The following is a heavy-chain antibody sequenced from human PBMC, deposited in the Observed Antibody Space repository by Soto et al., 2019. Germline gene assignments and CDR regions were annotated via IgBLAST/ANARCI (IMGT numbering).Heavy chain of an antibody. CDR1: GFSFNTSG. CDR3: ATKVRVTNYLYYGMDV. J-gene: IGHJ6*02. D-gene: IGHD2-21*02. V-gene: IGHV3-30*03. Sequence: QVQLVESGGGVVQPGRALRLSCAVSGFSFNTSGMHWVRQAPGKGLEWVAVIAFDGSQEFYGDSVRGRFTISRDNSKNTLFLQMKSLTPEDTAVYYCATKVRVTNYLYYGMDVWGQGTTVTVPS. CDR2: IAFDGSQE.